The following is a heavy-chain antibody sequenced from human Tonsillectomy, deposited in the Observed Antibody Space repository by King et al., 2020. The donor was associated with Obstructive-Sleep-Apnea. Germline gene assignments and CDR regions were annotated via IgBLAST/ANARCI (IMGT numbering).Heavy chain of an antibody. CDR3: ARVGVVVIFDY. CDR2: IYHSGST. CDR1: GYSISSGYY. Sequence: VQLQESGPGLVKPSETLSLTCTVSGYSISSGYYWGWIRQPPGKGLEWIGSIYHSGSTYYNPSLKSRVTISLDTSQNQFSLKLSSVTAADTAVYYCARVGVVVIFDYWGQGTLVTVSS. J-gene: IGHJ4*02. D-gene: IGHD3-22*01. V-gene: IGHV4-38-2*02.